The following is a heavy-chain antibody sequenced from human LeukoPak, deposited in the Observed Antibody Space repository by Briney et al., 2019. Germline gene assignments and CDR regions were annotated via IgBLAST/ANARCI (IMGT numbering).Heavy chain of an antibody. J-gene: IGHJ4*02. D-gene: IGHD2-15*01. V-gene: IGHV3-9*01. Sequence: GGSLRLSCAASGFTFDDYAMHWVRQAPGKGLEWVLGISWNSGSIGYADSVKGRFTISRDNAKNSLYLQMNSLRAEDTALYYCAKDTRRYCSGGSCYSLGYWGQGTLVTVSS. CDR3: AKDTRRYCSGGSCYSLGY. CDR1: GFTFDDYA. CDR2: ISWNSGSI.